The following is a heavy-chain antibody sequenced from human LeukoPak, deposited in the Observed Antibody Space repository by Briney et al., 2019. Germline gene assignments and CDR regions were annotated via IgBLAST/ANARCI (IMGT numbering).Heavy chain of an antibody. CDR3: ARDVSRRGAMVTPMDV. D-gene: IGHD5-18*01. CDR2: INHSGST. V-gene: IGHV4-39*07. CDR1: GGSIFSSNSY. J-gene: IGHJ6*04. Sequence: SETLSLTCTVSGGSIFSSNSYWSWIRQPPGKGLEWIGEINHSGSTNYNPSLKSRVTISVDTSKNQFSLKLSSVTAADTAVYYCARDVSRRGAMVTPMDVWGKGTTVTVSS.